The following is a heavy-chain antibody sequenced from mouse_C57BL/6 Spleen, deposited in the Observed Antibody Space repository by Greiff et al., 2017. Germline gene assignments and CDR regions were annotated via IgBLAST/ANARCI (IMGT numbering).Heavy chain of an antibody. CDR1: GFSLTSYA. Sequence: VKVVESGPGLVAPSQSLSITCTVSGFSLTSYAISWVRQPPGKGLEWLGVIWTGGGTNYNSALKSTLSISKDNSKSQVFLKMNSLRTDDTARYYGANQLECSDYDGMDYWGQGTSVTVSS. D-gene: IGHD3-2*02. CDR2: IWTGGGT. CDR3: ANQLECSDYDGMDY. V-gene: IGHV2-9-1*01. J-gene: IGHJ4*01.